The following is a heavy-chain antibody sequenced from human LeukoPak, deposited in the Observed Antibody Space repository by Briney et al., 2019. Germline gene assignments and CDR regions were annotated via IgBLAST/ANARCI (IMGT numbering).Heavy chain of an antibody. CDR3: ARGITYYDILTGRAPSYYMDV. CDR1: GGSISSYY. J-gene: IGHJ6*03. V-gene: IGHV4-4*07. D-gene: IGHD3-9*01. CDR2: IYTSGST. Sequence: SETLSLTCTVSGGSISSYYWSWLRQPAGKGLEWIGRIYTSGSTNYNPSLKSRVTMSVDTSRNQFSLKLSSVTAADTAVYYCARGITYYDILTGRAPSYYMDVWGKGTTVTVSS.